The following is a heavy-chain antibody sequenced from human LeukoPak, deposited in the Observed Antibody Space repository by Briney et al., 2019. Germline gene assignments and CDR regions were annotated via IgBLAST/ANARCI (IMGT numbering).Heavy chain of an antibody. CDR3: ARDGCPWCSGGG. V-gene: IGHV3-53*01. CDR2: IYSGGST. J-gene: IGHJ4*02. CDR1: GFTVSSNY. Sequence: GGSLRHSCAASGFTVSSNYMSWVRQAPGKGLEWVSVIYSGGSTYYADSVKGRFTISRDNSKNTLYLQMNSLRAEDTAVYYCARDGCPWCSGGGWGQGTLVTVSS. D-gene: IGHD2-15*01.